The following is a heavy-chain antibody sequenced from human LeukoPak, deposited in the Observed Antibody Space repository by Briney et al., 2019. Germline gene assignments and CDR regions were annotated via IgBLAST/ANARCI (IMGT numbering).Heavy chain of an antibody. CDR1: GFTFSSYA. D-gene: IGHD2-2*01. Sequence: ESGGSLRLSCAASGFTFSSYAMSWVRQAPGRGLEWVSTISGSGAYTYYADSVKGRFTISRDNSKNTLYLQMNSLRAEDTAVYYCARDLVVVPAAPLGYWGQGTLVTVSS. CDR2: ISGSGAYT. CDR3: ARDLVVVPAAPLGY. V-gene: IGHV3-23*01. J-gene: IGHJ4*02.